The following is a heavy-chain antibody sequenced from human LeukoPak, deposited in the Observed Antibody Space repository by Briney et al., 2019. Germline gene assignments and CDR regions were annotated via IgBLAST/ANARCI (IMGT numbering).Heavy chain of an antibody. D-gene: IGHD1-20*01. J-gene: IGHJ6*03. V-gene: IGHV3-20*04. CDR3: ERRYNSRYYYYYYMDV. Sequence: GGSLRLSCAGSGFTFDDYGMSWVRQAPGKGMKWVSGINWNGGSTGYADSVKGRFTISRDNAKNSLYLQMNSLRAEDTALYYCERRYNSRYYYYYYMDVWGKGTTVTVSS. CDR2: INWNGGST. CDR1: GFTFDDYG.